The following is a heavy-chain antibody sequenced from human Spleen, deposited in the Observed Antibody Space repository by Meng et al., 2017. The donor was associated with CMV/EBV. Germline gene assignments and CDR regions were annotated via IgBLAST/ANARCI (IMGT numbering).Heavy chain of an antibody. Sequence: GESLKISCAASGFIFSDYYMNWVRQAPGKGLEWVSYISSSGSTIYYADSVKGRFTISRDNAENSLYLQMNSLRAEDTAVYYCASSPTALYYYYGMDVWGQGTTVTVSS. V-gene: IGHV3-11*04. CDR3: ASSPTALYYYYGMDV. CDR1: GFIFSDYY. CDR2: ISSSGSTI. D-gene: IGHD1-26*01. J-gene: IGHJ6*02.